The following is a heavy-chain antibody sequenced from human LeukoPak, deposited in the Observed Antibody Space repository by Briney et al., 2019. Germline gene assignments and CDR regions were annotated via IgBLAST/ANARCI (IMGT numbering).Heavy chain of an antibody. V-gene: IGHV4-4*02. CDR1: VGSISSGNW. Sequence: PSETLSLTCAVSVGSISSGNWWTWVRQPPGKGLEWIGEIYHSGSTNYNPSLKSRVTISVDKSKNQFSLKLSSVTAADTAVYYCARAGGGVVTSFFDYWGQGTLVTVSS. J-gene: IGHJ4*02. CDR3: ARAGGGVVTSFFDY. D-gene: IGHD3-22*01. CDR2: IYHSGST.